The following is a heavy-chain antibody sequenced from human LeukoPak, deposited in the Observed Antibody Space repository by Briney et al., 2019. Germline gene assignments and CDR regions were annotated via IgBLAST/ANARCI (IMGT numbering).Heavy chain of an antibody. Sequence: SETLSLTCTVSGYSISSGYYWGWIRQPPGKGLEWIGSIYHSGSTYYNPSLKSRVTISVDTSKNQFSLKLSSVTAADTAVYYCARLGSLRYSSGWGKANWFDPWGQGTLVTVSS. CDR2: IYHSGST. D-gene: IGHD6-19*01. CDR3: ARLGSLRYSSGWGKANWFDP. J-gene: IGHJ5*02. V-gene: IGHV4-38-2*02. CDR1: GYSISSGYY.